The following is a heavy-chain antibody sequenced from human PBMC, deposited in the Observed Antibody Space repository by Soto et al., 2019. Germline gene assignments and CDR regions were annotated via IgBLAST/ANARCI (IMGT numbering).Heavy chain of an antibody. Sequence: PGGTLRLSCAASGMSFSNAWMNWVRQAPGKGLEWVGQIRSKTDGGTIFYPAPVKDRFIISRDDSRNTLYLQMNSLKTEDTAVYYCTTAHPRGPDYWGQGTRVTVSS. V-gene: IGHV3-15*01. CDR3: TTAHPRGPDY. CDR1: GMSFSNAW. D-gene: IGHD5-12*01. CDR2: IRSKTDGGTI. J-gene: IGHJ4*02.